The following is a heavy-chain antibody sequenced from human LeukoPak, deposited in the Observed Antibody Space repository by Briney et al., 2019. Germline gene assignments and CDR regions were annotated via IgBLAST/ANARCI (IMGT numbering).Heavy chain of an antibody. CDR2: ISNSGST. D-gene: IGHD4-23*01. V-gene: IGHV4-39*07. J-gene: IGHJ5*02. Sequence: SETLSLTCAVSGASITSTKYFWGWIRQPPGKELELIGIISNSGSTDYNPSLKSRVTMSTDASKNQFSLKLASVTAADTAVYYCVKDVTDTGVNFFNPWGQGTRVTVSS. CDR3: VKDVTDTGVNFFNP. CDR1: GASITSTKYF.